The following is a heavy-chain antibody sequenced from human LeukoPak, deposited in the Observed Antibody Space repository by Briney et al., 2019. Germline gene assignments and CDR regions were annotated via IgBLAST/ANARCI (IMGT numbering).Heavy chain of an antibody. CDR1: GFTFSSYE. V-gene: IGHV3-48*03. J-gene: IGHJ6*02. CDR2: ISSSGSTI. Sequence: GGSQRLSCAASGFTFSSYEMNWVRQAPGKGLEWVSYISSSGSTIYYADSVKGRFTISRDNAKNSLYLQMNSLRAEDTAVYYCARSMRKAYYYYGMDVWGQGTTVTVSS. CDR3: ARSMRKAYYYYGMDV.